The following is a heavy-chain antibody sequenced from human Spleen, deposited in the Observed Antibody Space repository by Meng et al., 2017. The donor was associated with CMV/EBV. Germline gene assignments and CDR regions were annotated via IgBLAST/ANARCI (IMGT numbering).Heavy chain of an antibody. V-gene: IGHV3-20*04. CDR3: ARGAMAIMGF. CDR2: MNWKGGSK. CDR1: GFRYEDEG. D-gene: IGHD5-24*01. J-gene: IGHJ4*02. Sequence: YCADSGFRYEDEGRRWVSKDGGKGREWVAGMNWKGGSKGKEDSVKGRFTISRDNAKNSLYLQMSSLRAEDTTVYYCARGAMAIMGFWGQGTLVTISS.